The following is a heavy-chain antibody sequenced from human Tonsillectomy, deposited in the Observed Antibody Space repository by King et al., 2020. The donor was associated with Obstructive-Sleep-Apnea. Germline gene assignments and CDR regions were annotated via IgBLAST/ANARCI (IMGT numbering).Heavy chain of an antibody. CDR1: GFIFKTYS. Sequence: VQLVESGGGLVQPGGSLRLSCAASGFIFKTYSMNWVRQAPGQGREGISHISSSSSSTYYADSVEGRFTVSRATAKNYLYLEMNSLRAEDTATYFCARQGGGNYSCLSSFDMWGLGTMVTVSS. D-gene: IGHD2-15*01. V-gene: IGHV3-48*01. J-gene: IGHJ3*02. CDR3: ARQGGGNYSCLSSFDM. CDR2: ISSSSSST.